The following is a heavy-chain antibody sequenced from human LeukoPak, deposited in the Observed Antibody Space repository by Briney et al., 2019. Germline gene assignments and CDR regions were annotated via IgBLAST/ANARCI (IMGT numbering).Heavy chain of an antibody. CDR1: GGSISSGSYY. CDR3: AREGTKRTLSPYSTAAIRGYYFDY. CDR2: IYTSGST. V-gene: IGHV4-61*02. Sequence: SSQTLSLTCTVSGGSISSGSYYWSWIRQPAGKGLEWIGRIYTSGSTNYNPSLKSRVTISVDTSKNQFSLKLSSVTAADTAVYYCAREGTKRTLSPYSTAAIRGYYFDYWGQGTLVTVSS. J-gene: IGHJ4*02. D-gene: IGHD2-2*02.